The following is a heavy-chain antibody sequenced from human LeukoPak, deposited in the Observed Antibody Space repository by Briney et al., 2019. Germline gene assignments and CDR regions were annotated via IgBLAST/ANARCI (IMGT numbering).Heavy chain of an antibody. J-gene: IGHJ4*02. D-gene: IGHD3-22*01. Sequence: GGSLRLSCAASGFSFSSYWMHWVRQAPGKGLVWVSRINSDGSSTTYADSVKGRFTISRDNAKNTLYLQMSSLRAEDTAVYYCARRYYYDSGGHYQELDSWGQGTLVTVSS. V-gene: IGHV3-74*01. CDR3: ARRYYYDSGGHYQELDS. CDR2: INSDGSST. CDR1: GFSFSSYW.